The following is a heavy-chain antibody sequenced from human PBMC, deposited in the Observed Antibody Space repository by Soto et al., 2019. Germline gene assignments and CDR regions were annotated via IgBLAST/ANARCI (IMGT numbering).Heavy chain of an antibody. D-gene: IGHD5-12*01. Sequence: QVQLQESGPGLVKPSQTLSLTCTVSGGSISSVGYYWSWIRQHPGKGLEWIGYIYNSGSTHYNLSLKSRITMSVDTSKNQFSLKLSSVTVADTAVYFCARETVGTIDRWGQGTLVTVSS. CDR2: IYNSGST. J-gene: IGHJ5*02. CDR1: GGSISSVGYY. V-gene: IGHV4-31*03. CDR3: ARETVGTIDR.